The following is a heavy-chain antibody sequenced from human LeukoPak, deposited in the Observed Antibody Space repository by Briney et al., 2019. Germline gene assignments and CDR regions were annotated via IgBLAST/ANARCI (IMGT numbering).Heavy chain of an antibody. Sequence: GESLRLSCAASGFTFSNYWMSWVRQAPGKGLEWVANIKQDGSEKYYVDSVKGRFTISRDNAKNSLYLQMNSLRVEDTAVYYCARRERGYSNTDDSWGQGTLVTVSS. V-gene: IGHV3-7*01. D-gene: IGHD5-18*01. CDR3: ARRERGYSNTDDS. CDR1: GFTFSNYW. J-gene: IGHJ4*02. CDR2: IKQDGSEK.